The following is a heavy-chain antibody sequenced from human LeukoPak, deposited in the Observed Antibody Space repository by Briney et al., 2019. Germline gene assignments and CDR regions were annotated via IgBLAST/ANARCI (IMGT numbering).Heavy chain of an antibody. J-gene: IGHJ4*02. CDR3: ARDQGSGWTYYFDY. V-gene: IGHV1-18*01. CDR2: ISAYNGNT. D-gene: IGHD6-19*01. Sequence: GASVKVSCKASGYTFTSYGISWVRQAPGQGLEWMGWISAYNGNTNYAQKLQGRVTMTTDTSTSTAYMEPRSLRSDDTAVYYCARDQGSGWTYYFDYWDQGTLVTVSS. CDR1: GYTFTSYG.